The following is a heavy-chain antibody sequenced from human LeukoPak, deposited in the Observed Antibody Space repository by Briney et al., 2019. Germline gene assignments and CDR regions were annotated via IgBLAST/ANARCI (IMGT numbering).Heavy chain of an antibody. Sequence: SVKVSCKASGGTFSSYAISWVRQAPGQGLEWMGGVIPVFGTTNYAQKFQGRVTITTDESTSTAYMELSSLRSEDTAVYFCARDSVPAALRAQGNYYMDVWGKGTTVTVSS. J-gene: IGHJ6*03. V-gene: IGHV1-69*05. D-gene: IGHD2-2*01. CDR1: GGTFSSYA. CDR3: ARDSVPAALRAQGNYYMDV. CDR2: VIPVFGTT.